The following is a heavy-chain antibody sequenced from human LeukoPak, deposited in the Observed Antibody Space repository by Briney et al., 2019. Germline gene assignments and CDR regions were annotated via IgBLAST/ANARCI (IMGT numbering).Heavy chain of an antibody. J-gene: IGHJ6*03. CDR1: GFTFSSYA. CDR3: AKRGPVSTYYYMDV. Sequence: GGSLRLSYAGSGFTFSSYAMSWVRQAPGKGLEWLSANSGGGGSTYYADSVKGRFTISRDNSENTLYLQMNSLRAEDTAVYYCAKRGPVSTYYYMDVWGKGTTVTVSS. V-gene: IGHV3-23*01. CDR2: NSGGGGST. D-gene: IGHD4-17*01.